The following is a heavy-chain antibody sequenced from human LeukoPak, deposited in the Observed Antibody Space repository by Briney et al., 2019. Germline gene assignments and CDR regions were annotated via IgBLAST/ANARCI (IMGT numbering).Heavy chain of an antibody. V-gene: IGHV4-34*01. D-gene: IGHD4-17*01. CDR1: GGSFSGYY. J-gene: IGHJ5*02. CDR3: ARDRLRLVSWFDP. Sequence: SDTLSLTCAVYGGSFSGYYWSWIRQPPGKGLEWIGEINHSGSTNYNPSLKSRVTVSVDTSKNQFSLKLSSVTAADTAVYYCARDRLRLVSWFDPWGQGTLVTVS. CDR2: INHSGST.